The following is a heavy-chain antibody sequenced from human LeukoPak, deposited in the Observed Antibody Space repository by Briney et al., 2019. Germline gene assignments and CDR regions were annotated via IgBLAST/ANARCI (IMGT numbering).Heavy chain of an antibody. V-gene: IGHV1-2*02. J-gene: IGHJ4*02. Sequence: ASVKVSCKASGYTFTGYYMHWVRQAPGQGLEWMGWINPNSGGTNYAQKFQGRVTMTRDTSISTAYMELSRLRSDDTAVYYCAREKGLIVGAQTYFDYWGQGTLVTVSP. CDR1: GYTFTGYY. CDR2: INPNSGGT. D-gene: IGHD1-26*01. CDR3: AREKGLIVGAQTYFDY.